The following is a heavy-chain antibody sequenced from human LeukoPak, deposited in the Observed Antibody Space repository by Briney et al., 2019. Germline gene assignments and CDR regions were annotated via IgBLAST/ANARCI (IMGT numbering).Heavy chain of an antibody. V-gene: IGHV3-23*01. D-gene: IGHD1-1*01. Sequence: GGSLRLSCAASGFTFSSYAMSWVRQAPGKGLEWVSTISGSGGSTYYADSVKGRFTISRDNSKNTLYLQMNGLRAEDTAVYYCANQLGRSWGHYYYYGMDVWGQGTTVTASS. CDR1: GFTFSSYA. CDR2: ISGSGGST. J-gene: IGHJ6*02. CDR3: ANQLGRSWGHYYYYGMDV.